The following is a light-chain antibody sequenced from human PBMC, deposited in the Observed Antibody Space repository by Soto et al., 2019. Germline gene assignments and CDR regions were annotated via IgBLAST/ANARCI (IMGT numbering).Light chain of an antibody. CDR2: GAS. J-gene: IGKJ4*01. CDR1: LSVRSSY. Sequence: ENVLTQSPGTLSLSPGDRATLSCRATLSVRSSYLAWYQQRPGQAPRLLIHGASTRATGIPDRFSGSGSGTDFTLTITRLEPEDFAVYYCQQYGSSPTFGGGTKVEIK. V-gene: IGKV3-20*01. CDR3: QQYGSSPT.